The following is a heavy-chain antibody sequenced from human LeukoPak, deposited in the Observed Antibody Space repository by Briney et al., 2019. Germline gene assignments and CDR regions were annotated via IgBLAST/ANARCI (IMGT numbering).Heavy chain of an antibody. CDR1: GGSISSSNYY. CDR3: IVIVPDDAFDI. CDR2: VHYSGSS. V-gene: IGHV4-39*01. J-gene: IGHJ3*02. Sequence: PSETLSLTCSVSGGSISSSNYYWGWLRQSPGKGLEWIGSVHYSGSSYYNPSLKSRVTIFVDTPKNQLSLKLSSVTAADTAVYFCIVIVPDDAFDIWGQGTMVTVSS. D-gene: IGHD3-22*01.